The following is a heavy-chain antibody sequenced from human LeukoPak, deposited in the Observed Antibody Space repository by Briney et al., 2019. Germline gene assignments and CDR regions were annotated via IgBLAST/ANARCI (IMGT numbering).Heavy chain of an antibody. V-gene: IGHV3-23*01. CDR3: AKVRDTRDWYKDAFDV. J-gene: IGHJ3*01. D-gene: IGHD6-19*01. CDR1: GFTFTSYA. Sequence: GGSLRLSCAASGFTFTSYAMSWVRQAPGKGLEWVSAITGTGGHTYYAASVQGRFTVSRDNSKNTLYLQMSSLRAEDTAMYYCAKVRDTRDWYKDAFDVWGQGTRVTVSS. CDR2: ITGTGGHT.